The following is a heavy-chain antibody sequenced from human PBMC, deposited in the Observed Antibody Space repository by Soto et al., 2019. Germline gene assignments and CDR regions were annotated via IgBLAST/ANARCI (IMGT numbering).Heavy chain of an antibody. CDR3: AREDDYGYRYINYGLDV. CDR2: ISFDGTKK. Sequence: GWSLRLSCAASGFSFNIYALRWVRQAPGKGLEWVAVISFDGTKKYYSDSVKGRFTISRDNLKNTLYLQMNNLRVEDAALYFCAREDDYGYRYINYGLDVWSQGTTVTVSS. D-gene: IGHD4-17*01. V-gene: IGHV3-30-3*01. CDR1: GFSFNIYA. J-gene: IGHJ6*02.